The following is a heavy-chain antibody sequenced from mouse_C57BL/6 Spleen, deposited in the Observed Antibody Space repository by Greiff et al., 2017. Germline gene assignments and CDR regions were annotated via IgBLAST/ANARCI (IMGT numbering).Heavy chain of an antibody. CDR3: VRDRSTVVPNYAMDY. V-gene: IGHV10-3*01. CDR1: GFTFNTYA. CDR2: IRSKSSNYAT. Sequence: EVHLVESGGGLVQPKGSLKLSCAASGFTFNTYAMHWVRQAPGKGLEWVARIRSKSSNYATYYADSVKDRFTISRDVSQSMLYLQMNNLKTEDTAMYYGVRDRSTVVPNYAMDYWGQGTSVTVSS. J-gene: IGHJ4*01. D-gene: IGHD1-1*01.